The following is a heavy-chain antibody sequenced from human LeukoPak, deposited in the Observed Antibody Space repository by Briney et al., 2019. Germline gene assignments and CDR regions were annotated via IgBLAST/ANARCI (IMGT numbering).Heavy chain of an antibody. J-gene: IGHJ4*02. CDR1: GFTFISNW. CDR3: ARECSGWSQSDPFDY. Sequence: PGRSLRLSCAASGFTFISNWMSSVRQAPGKWLEWGTNIKQDGREKYYVDSVKGRFHISRDKAKNSLYLQMYSLRAEDTVGFECARECSGWSQSDPFDYWGQGTLVTVSS. CDR2: IKQDGREK. D-gene: IGHD6-19*01. V-gene: IGHV3-7*01.